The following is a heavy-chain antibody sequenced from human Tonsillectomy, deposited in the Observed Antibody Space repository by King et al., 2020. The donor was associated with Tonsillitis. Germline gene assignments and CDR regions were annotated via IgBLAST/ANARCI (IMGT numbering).Heavy chain of an antibody. CDR3: ARGGWSSLDY. D-gene: IGHD3-10*01. CDR2: IYGDART. CDR1: GVSVSSTY. J-gene: IGHJ4*02. Sequence: QLVHSGGGLVHPGGSLRLACLASGVSVSSTYISWVRQTAGKGLEWISFIYGDARTFNAESVRARFTVHRDNSENMVYLQMNSLRVEDTAIYYCARGGWSSLDYWGQGTPVTVSS. V-gene: IGHV3-66*01.